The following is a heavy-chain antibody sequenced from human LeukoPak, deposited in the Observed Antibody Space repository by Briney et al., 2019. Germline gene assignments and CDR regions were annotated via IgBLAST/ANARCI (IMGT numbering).Heavy chain of an antibody. Sequence: PGGSLRLSCAASGFSFDDYAMNWVRQAPGKGLEWVSAISGSGGSTYYADSVKGRFTISRDNSKNTLYLQMNSLRAEDTAVYYCAKDRQAFYYGSGSYENFDYWGQGTLVTVSS. V-gene: IGHV3-23*01. CDR1: GFSFDDYA. J-gene: IGHJ4*02. CDR3: AKDRQAFYYGSGSYENFDY. CDR2: ISGSGGST. D-gene: IGHD3-10*01.